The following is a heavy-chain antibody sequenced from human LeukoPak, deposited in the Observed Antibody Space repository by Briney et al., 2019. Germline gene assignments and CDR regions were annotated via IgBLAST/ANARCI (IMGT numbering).Heavy chain of an antibody. CDR1: GFTFSSYW. D-gene: IGHD3-10*01. Sequence: GSLRLSCAASGFTFSSYWMSWVRQAPGKGLEWVANIKQDGSEKYYVDSVKGRFTISRDNAKNSLYLQMNSLRAEDTAVYYCARVGPYYYGSGSYDENYMDVWGKGTTVTISS. J-gene: IGHJ6*03. CDR2: IKQDGSEK. CDR3: ARVGPYYYGSGSYDENYMDV. V-gene: IGHV3-7*01.